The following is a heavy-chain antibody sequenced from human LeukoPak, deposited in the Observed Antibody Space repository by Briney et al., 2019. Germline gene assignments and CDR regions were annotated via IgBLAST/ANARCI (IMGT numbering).Heavy chain of an antibody. CDR2: ISSSSSYI. CDR1: GFTFSSYA. CDR3: ARDNVREDGDYGY. D-gene: IGHD4-17*01. J-gene: IGHJ4*02. Sequence: PGGSLRLSCSASGFTFSSYAMHWVRQAPGKGLEWVSSISSSSSYIYYADSVKGRSTISRDNAKNSLYLQMNSLRAEDTAVYYCARDNVREDGDYGYWGQGTLVTVSS. V-gene: IGHV3-21*01.